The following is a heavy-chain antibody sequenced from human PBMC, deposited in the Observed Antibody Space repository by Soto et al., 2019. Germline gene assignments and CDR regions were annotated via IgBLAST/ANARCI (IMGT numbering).Heavy chain of an antibody. D-gene: IGHD3-3*01. CDR1: GGSISSGGYY. J-gene: IGHJ5*02. CDR3: ARGALDDFLNWFDP. CDR2: IYYSGST. V-gene: IGHV4-31*03. Sequence: QVQLQESGPGLVKPSQTLSLTCTVSGGSISSGGYYWSWIRQHPGKGLEWIGYIYYSGSTYYNPSLKSRVTISVDTSKNQFSLKLSSVTAADTAVYYCARGALDDFLNWFDPWGQGTLVTVSS.